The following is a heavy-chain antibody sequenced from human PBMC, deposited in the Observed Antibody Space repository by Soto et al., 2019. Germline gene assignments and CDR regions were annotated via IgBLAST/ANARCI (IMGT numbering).Heavy chain of an antibody. V-gene: IGHV1-18*01. CDR1: GYTFTSYG. J-gene: IGHJ4*02. CDR2: ISVYNGNT. Sequence: ASVKVSCKASGYTFTSYGISWVRQAPGQGLEWMGRISVYNGNTNYAQKFQGRVTITRDTSASTAYMELSSLRAEDTAVYYCARGASAYSYRSPAFGLWGQGTLVTVSS. D-gene: IGHD5-18*01. CDR3: ARGASAYSYRSPAFGL.